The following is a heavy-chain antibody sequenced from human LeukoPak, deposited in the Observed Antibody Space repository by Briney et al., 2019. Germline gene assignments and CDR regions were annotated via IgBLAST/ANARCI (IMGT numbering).Heavy chain of an antibody. J-gene: IGHJ3*02. Sequence: GGSLRLSCAASKFAFSSYAMSWVRQAPGKGLEWVSAISGGGGNTYYADSVKGRFTVSRDNSKNTLYLQMNSLRAEDTAVYYCGKNRYSGSLSPFDIWGQGTMVTVSS. CDR1: KFAFSSYA. CDR3: GKNRYSGSLSPFDI. V-gene: IGHV3-23*01. D-gene: IGHD1-26*01. CDR2: ISGGGGNT.